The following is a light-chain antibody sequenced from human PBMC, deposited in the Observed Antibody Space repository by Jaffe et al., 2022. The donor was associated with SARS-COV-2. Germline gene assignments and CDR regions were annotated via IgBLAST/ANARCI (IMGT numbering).Light chain of an antibody. CDR3: MQALQTRT. V-gene: IGKV2-28*01. Sequence: DIVMTQSPLSLTVSPGESASISCRSSQSLLYRDGQNQLDWYLQKPGQPPQLLIYMGSSRAAGVPDRFSGSGSGTDFTLVISRVEAEDVGVYYCMQALQTRTFGQGTRVEI. CDR1: QSLLYRDGQNQ. CDR2: MGS. J-gene: IGKJ1*01.